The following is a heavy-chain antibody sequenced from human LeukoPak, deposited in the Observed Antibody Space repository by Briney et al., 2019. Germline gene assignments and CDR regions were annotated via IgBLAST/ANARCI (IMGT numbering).Heavy chain of an antibody. CDR1: GYTFTSYY. CDR2: INPSGGST. D-gene: IGHD3-22*01. Sequence: ASVKVSCKASGYTFTSYYMHWVRQAPGQGLEWMGIINPSGGSTSYAQKFQGRVTMTTDTSTSTAYMELRSLRSDDTAVYYCARGGGNYYDSSGYCNYWGQGTLVTVSS. V-gene: IGHV1-46*01. J-gene: IGHJ4*02. CDR3: ARGGGNYYDSSGYCNY.